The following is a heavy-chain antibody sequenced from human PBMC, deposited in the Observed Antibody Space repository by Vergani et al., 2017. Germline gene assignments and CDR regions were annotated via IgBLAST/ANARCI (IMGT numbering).Heavy chain of an antibody. CDR2: ISYDGTQK. D-gene: IGHD1-1*01. V-gene: IGHV3-30*03. Sequence: QVHLVESGGGVVQPGRSLRLSCVVSGFTSSYYGMHWVRQAPGKGLEWVAVISYDGTQKYYADSVKGRFTISSDNSKSTLYLQMNRLRTEDTAVYYCATKSRGTPGWQIGYFREWGQGTLVTVSS. CDR1: GFTSSYYG. J-gene: IGHJ1*01. CDR3: ATKSRGTPGWQIGYFRE.